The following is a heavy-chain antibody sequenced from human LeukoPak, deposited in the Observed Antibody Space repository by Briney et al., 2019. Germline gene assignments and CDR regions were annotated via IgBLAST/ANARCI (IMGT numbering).Heavy chain of an antibody. Sequence: PGGSLRLSCAASGFTFSSYSMDWVRQAPGKGLEWVSSISSSSSYIYYADSVKGRFTISKDNAKNSLYLQMNSLRAEDTAVYYCARGRYSLFELVLDVWGKGTTVTISS. V-gene: IGHV3-21*01. CDR3: ARGRYSLFELVLDV. CDR1: GFTFSSYS. J-gene: IGHJ6*04. D-gene: IGHD6-13*01. CDR2: ISSSSSYI.